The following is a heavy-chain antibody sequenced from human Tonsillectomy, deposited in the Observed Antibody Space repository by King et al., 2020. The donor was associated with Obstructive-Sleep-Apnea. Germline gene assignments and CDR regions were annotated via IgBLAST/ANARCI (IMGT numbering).Heavy chain of an antibody. CDR3: ARAPGIEGASRFDP. CDR2: MYYSGRT. V-gene: IGHV4-31*03. Sequence: VPLQESGPGLVKPSQTLSLTCRVSGVSLSSGDFYWGWIRQHPGKGLEWIGYMYYSGRTYNNPSLKSRLIISVDTSKNQFSLKLTSVTVADTAVYYCARAPGIEGASRFDPWGQGILVTVSS. CDR1: GVSLSSGDFY. J-gene: IGHJ5*02. D-gene: IGHD1-26*01.